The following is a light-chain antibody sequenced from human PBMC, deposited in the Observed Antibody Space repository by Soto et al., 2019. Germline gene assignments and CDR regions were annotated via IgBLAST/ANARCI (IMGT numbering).Light chain of an antibody. CDR2: DVS. CDR3: SSYRRVSTRVV. V-gene: IGLV2-14*03. Sequence: QSVLTQPASVSASPGQSITISCTGTSSDIGGYNYVSWYQQHPGKAPKVLIYDVSKRPSGISNRFSGSKSGNTASLTISGLQVDDEADYYCSSYRRVSTRVVFGGGTKLTVL. J-gene: IGLJ2*01. CDR1: SSDIGGYNY.